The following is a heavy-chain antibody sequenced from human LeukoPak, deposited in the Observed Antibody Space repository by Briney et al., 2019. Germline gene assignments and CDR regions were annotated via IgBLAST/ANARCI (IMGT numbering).Heavy chain of an antibody. Sequence: SETLSLTCTVSSGSISSNIYYWGWVRQPPGKGLESIGNIYYSGTTYYNPSLKSRVTISVDTSKNQFSLNLSSMTAADTAVYYCARNAATRRSYFDYWGQGILVTVSS. CDR3: ARNAATRRSYFDY. CDR2: IYYSGTT. J-gene: IGHJ4*02. CDR1: SGSISSNIYY. V-gene: IGHV4-39*01. D-gene: IGHD6-6*01.